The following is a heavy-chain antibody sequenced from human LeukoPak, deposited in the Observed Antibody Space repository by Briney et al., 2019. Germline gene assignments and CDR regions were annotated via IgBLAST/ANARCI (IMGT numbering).Heavy chain of an antibody. CDR1: GYTFTSYG. V-gene: IGHV1-2*02. CDR3: ARVGSGAAPIDY. J-gene: IGHJ4*02. D-gene: IGHD3-10*01. Sequence: ASVKVSCKASGYTFTSYGISWVRQAPGQGLEWMGWINPNSGGTNYAQKFQGRVTMTRDTSISTAYMELSRLRSDDTAVYYCARVGSGAAPIDYWGQGTLVTVSS. CDR2: INPNSGGT.